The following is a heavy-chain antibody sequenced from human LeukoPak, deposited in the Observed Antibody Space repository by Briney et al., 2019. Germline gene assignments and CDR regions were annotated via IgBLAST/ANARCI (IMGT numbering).Heavy chain of an antibody. J-gene: IGHJ4*02. CDR3: AKDTDDYGDWTFDY. V-gene: IGHV3-43*02. CDR1: GFTFDDYA. Sequence: GGSLRLSCAASGFTFDDYAMHWVRQAPGKGLEWVSLISGDGGSTYYADSVKGRFTISRDNSKNSQYLQMNSLRTEDTALYYCAKDTDDYGDWTFDYWGQGTLVTVSS. D-gene: IGHD4-17*01. CDR2: ISGDGGST.